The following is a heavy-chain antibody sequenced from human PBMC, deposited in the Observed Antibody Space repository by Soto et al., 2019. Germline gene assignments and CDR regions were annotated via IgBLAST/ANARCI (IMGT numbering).Heavy chain of an antibody. CDR2: FDPEDGET. V-gene: IGHV1-24*01. Sequence: QAQLVQSGAEVKKPGASVKVSCKVSGYTLTGFSMHWVRQAPGKGLEWMGGFDPEDGETIYAQKLQGRVTMTEDTSTDTAYMELSSLRSEVTAVYYCATGYCSGGSCPVSMDVWGKGTTVTVSS. D-gene: IGHD2-15*01. CDR1: GYTLTGFS. CDR3: ATGYCSGGSCPVSMDV. J-gene: IGHJ6*04.